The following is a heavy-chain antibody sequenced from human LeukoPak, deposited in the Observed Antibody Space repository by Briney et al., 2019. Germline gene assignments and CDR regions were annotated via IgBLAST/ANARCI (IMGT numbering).Heavy chain of an antibody. CDR1: GFSFSAYE. CDR3: ANCYYGSGSCFDY. D-gene: IGHD3-10*01. V-gene: IGHV3-48*03. CDR2: ISSSGNTM. Sequence: GGSLRLSCATSGFSFSAYEMNWVRQAPGKGLEWVSYISSSGNTMYYADSVKGRFTIARDNADNSVYLQMDSLRAEDTAVYYCANCYYGSGSCFDYWGPGTLVTVSS. J-gene: IGHJ4*02.